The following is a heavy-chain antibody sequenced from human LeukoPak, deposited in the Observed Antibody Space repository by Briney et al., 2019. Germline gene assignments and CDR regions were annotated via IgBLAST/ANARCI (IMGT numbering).Heavy chain of an antibody. CDR2: ISYSGTT. J-gene: IGHJ4*02. Sequence: GGSLRLSCAASGFSLNYYSMNWVRQAPGEGLELVSFISYSGTTHYADSVKGRFSISRDTAKNSLFLQMNSLRDEDTAVYYCARELGYCSGGSCYAYFDSWGQGTLVTVSS. CDR3: ARELGYCSGGSCYAYFDS. CDR1: GFSLNYYS. D-gene: IGHD2-15*01. V-gene: IGHV3-69-1*01.